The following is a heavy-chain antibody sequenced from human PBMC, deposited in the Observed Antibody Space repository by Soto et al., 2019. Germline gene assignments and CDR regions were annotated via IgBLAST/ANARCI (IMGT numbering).Heavy chain of an antibody. Sequence: QVQLVQSGGEVKKPGASVTVYCKASGYTFTSYGISWVRQAPGQGLAWMGWSSAYMVTNYAQKFQGRVTMTTDTSTSTAYMELRSLRSDDTAVYYCARDSSGRANFDYWGQGTLVTVSS. D-gene: IGHD6-19*01. CDR3: ARDSSGRANFDY. CDR1: GYTFTSYG. J-gene: IGHJ4*02. V-gene: IGHV1-18*01. CDR2: SSAYMVT.